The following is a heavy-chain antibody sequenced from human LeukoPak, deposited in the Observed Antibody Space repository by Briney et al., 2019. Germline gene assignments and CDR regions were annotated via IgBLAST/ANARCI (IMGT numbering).Heavy chain of an antibody. Sequence: TSETLSLTCTVSGGSISSYYCSWTRQTAGKGLECIGRIYSSGSTNYNPSLKSRVTMSVETSKNQFSLKLSSVTAADTAVYYCARDLYYGSGSYWFGPWGQGTLVTVSS. V-gene: IGHV4-4*07. CDR1: GGSISSYY. CDR3: ARDLYYGSGSYWFGP. CDR2: IYSSGST. J-gene: IGHJ5*02. D-gene: IGHD3-10*01.